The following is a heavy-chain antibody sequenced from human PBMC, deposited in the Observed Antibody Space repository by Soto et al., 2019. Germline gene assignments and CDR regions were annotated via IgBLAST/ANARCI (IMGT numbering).Heavy chain of an antibody. Sequence: VEASSTAPGYALACCAMHSARQAPRQKQETMGWINAGNGNTKYSQKFQGRVTITRDTSASTAYMELSSLRSEDTAVYYCARDLLEEYSSRWPDAFDIWGQGTMVTVSS. V-gene: IGHV1-3*01. J-gene: IGHJ3*02. CDR3: ARDLLEEYSSRWPDAFDI. CDR1: GYALACCA. CDR2: INAGNGNT. D-gene: IGHD6-13*01.